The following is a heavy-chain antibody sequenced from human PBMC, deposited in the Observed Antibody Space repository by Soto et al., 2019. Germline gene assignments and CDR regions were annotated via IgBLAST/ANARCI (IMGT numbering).Heavy chain of an antibody. V-gene: IGHV6-1*01. D-gene: IGHD2-2*01. CDR2: TYYRSQWYY. Sequence: PSQTLSLTCAISGDSLSSDSAAWNWIRQSPSRGLEWLGRTYYRSQWYYDYAVSVKSRITINPDTSKNQFSQQLNSVTPEDTAVYYCARDREGYCSSSTCYQTPQYFYGMDVWGQGTTVTAP. J-gene: IGHJ6*02. CDR3: ARDREGYCSSSTCYQTPQYFYGMDV. CDR1: GDSLSSDSAA.